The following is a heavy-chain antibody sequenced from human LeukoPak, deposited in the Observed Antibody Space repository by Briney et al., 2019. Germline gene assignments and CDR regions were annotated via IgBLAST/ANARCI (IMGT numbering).Heavy chain of an antibody. Sequence: GGSLRLSCAASGFTFSSYAMSWVRQAPGKGLEWVSAISGSGGSTYYADSVKGRFTISRDNSKNTLYLQMNSLRAEDTAVYYCAKASGGSGYDWGYFDYWGQGTLVTVSS. D-gene: IGHD3-16*01. V-gene: IGHV3-23*01. J-gene: IGHJ4*02. CDR3: AKASGGSGYDWGYFDY. CDR2: ISGSGGST. CDR1: GFTFSSYA.